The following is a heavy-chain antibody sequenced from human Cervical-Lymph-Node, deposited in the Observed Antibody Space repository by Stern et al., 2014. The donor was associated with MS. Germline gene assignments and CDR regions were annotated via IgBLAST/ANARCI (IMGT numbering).Heavy chain of an antibody. CDR3: ARTYYYGSGSQKDYYGMDV. J-gene: IGHJ6*02. D-gene: IGHD3-10*01. CDR1: GFTFSSYA. Sequence: EQLVESGGGVVQPGRALRLSCAASGFTFSSYAMHWVRQAPGKGLEWGAVISSEGSNTYYADSVKGRFTISRDNSKNTLYLQMNSLRAEDTAVYYCARTYYYGSGSQKDYYGMDVWGQGTTVTVSS. CDR2: ISSEGSNT. V-gene: IGHV3-30-3*01.